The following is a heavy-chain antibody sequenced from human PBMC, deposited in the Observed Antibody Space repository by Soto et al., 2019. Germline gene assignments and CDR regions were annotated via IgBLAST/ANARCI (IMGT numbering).Heavy chain of an antibody. CDR2: ITDSSDTV. CDR3: ARDFGHGYYLDY. Sequence: GSLRLSCVASGFSFSNYNMNWVRQAPGKGLEWVSYITDSSDTVHYADSVRGRFTISRDNAESSLYLQMNSLRDEDTAVYFCARDFGHGYYLDYWGRGTVVTVSS. D-gene: IGHD3-3*01. CDR1: GFSFSNYN. V-gene: IGHV3-48*02. J-gene: IGHJ4*02.